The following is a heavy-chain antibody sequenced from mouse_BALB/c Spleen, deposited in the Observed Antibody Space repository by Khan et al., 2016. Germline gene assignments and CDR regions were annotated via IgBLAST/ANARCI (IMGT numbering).Heavy chain of an antibody. CDR1: GDTITNGY. Sequence: EVQLQESGPSLVKPSQTLSLTCSVTGDTITNGYWNWIRKFPGDKLECMGDINYSGGTYYNPSLKSRISITRDTSKNHYYLQLNSVTTEDTATYYSANWDGYPYGLDYWGQGTSVTVSS. CDR2: INYSGGT. CDR3: ANWDGYPYGLDY. D-gene: IGHD2-3*01. V-gene: IGHV3-8*02. J-gene: IGHJ4*01.